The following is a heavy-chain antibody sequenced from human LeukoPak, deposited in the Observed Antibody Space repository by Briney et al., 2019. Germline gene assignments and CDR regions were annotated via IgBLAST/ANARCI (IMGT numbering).Heavy chain of an antibody. J-gene: IGHJ6*02. CDR2: ISSSSSFI. CDR3: ARDLGSGSYYYYYGMDV. D-gene: IGHD3-10*01. V-gene: IGHV3-21*01. CDR1: GFTFSSYS. Sequence: GGSLRLSCAASGFTFSSYSMNWVRQAPGKGLEWVSSISSSSSFIYYAGSVKGRFTTSRDNAKNSLYLQMSSLRAEDTAVYYCARDLGSGSYYYYYGMDVWGQGTTVTVSS.